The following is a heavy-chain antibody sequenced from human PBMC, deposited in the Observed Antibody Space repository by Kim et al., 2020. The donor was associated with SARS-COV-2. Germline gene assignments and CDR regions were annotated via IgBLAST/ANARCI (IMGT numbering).Heavy chain of an antibody. J-gene: IGHJ4*02. CDR3: AREWAPDGSGSYLY. CDR2: ISSSSTI. V-gene: IGHV3-48*02. D-gene: IGHD3-10*01. Sequence: GGSLRLSCAASGFTFSSYSMNWVRQAPGKGLEWVSYISSSSTIYYADSVKGRFTISRDNAKNSLYLQMNSLRDEDTAVYYCAREWAPDGSGSYLYWGQGTLVTVSS. CDR1: GFTFSSYS.